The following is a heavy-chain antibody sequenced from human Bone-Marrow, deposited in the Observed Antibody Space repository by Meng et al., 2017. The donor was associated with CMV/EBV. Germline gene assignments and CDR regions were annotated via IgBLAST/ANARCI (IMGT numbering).Heavy chain of an antibody. J-gene: IGHJ3*02. Sequence: SETLSLTCTVSGGSISSGDYYWSWIRQPPGKGLEWIGYIYYSGNTYYNPSLKSRVTISVDTSKNQFSLKLSSVTAADTAVYYCATREGSSGYAGVAIDIWGQGTMVTVSS. CDR1: GGSISSGDYY. CDR2: IYYSGNT. CDR3: ATREGSSGYAGVAIDI. V-gene: IGHV4-30-4*08. D-gene: IGHD5-12*01.